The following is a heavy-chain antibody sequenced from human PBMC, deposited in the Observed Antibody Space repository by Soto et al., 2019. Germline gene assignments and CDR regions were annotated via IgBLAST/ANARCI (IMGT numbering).Heavy chain of an antibody. D-gene: IGHD6-6*01. J-gene: IGHJ4*02. V-gene: IGHV3-53*02. Sequence: EVQLVETGGGLIQPGGSLRLSCAASGFTVSGNYMSWVRQAPGKGLEWVSVIYNGGGTYYADSMKGRFTISRDNSKNTLYLQMTSLRAEDTPVYYCASTRGSSYDYWGQGTLVTVSS. CDR2: IYNGGGT. CDR1: GFTVSGNY. CDR3: ASTRGSSYDY.